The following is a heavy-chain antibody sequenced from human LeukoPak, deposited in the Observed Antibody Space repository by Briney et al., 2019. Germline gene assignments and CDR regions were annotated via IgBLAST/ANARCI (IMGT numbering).Heavy chain of an antibody. J-gene: IGHJ4*02. V-gene: IGHV3-7*01. CDR2: IKDDGSEK. CDR1: GLNFRKSW. D-gene: IGHD7-27*01. CDR3: SNWGDTWGLDF. Sequence: LGVSLRLSCAASGLNFRKSWMTWVRQAPGRGLEWVANIKDDGSEKYYVDSVKGRFTISRDNAKNSLYLQMNSLGAEDTAVYYCSNWGDTWGLDFWGQGILVSVSS.